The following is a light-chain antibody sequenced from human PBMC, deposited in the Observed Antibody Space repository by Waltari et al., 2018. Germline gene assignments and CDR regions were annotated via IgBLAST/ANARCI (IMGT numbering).Light chain of an antibody. Sequence: ERATLSCRTSQSLSRPLAWYQQKPGQAPRLLIYDASRRATGIPDRFIGSGSGTDFSLTISRLEPEDFAVYYCQHYVTLPATFGQGTRVELK. J-gene: IGKJ1*01. CDR2: DAS. V-gene: IGKV3-20*01. CDR1: QSLSRP. CDR3: QHYVTLPAT.